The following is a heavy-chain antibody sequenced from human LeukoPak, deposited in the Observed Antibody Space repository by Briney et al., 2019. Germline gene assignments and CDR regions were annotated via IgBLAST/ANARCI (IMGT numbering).Heavy chain of an antibody. V-gene: IGHV1-8*01. CDR2: MNPNSGNT. J-gene: IGHJ6*02. CDR3: ARVGDFWSGHYIYGMDV. CDR1: GYTFTSYD. D-gene: IGHD3-3*01. Sequence: ASVKVSCKASGYTFTSYDINWVRQATGQGLEWMGWMNPNSGNTGYAQKFQGRVTMTRNTSISTAYMELSSLRSEDTAVYYCARVGDFWSGHYIYGMDVWGQGTTVTVSS.